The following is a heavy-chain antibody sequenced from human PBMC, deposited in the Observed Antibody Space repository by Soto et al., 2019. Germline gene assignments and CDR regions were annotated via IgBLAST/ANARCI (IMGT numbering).Heavy chain of an antibody. V-gene: IGHV4-34*01. CDR3: ARVWRFRDASRVRTGMDV. CDR1: GGSFMGYY. D-gene: IGHD2-21*01. Sequence: SETLSLTCAVYGGSFMGYYWSWIRKPPGKGLEWIGEINHSGSTNYNPSLKSRVTISVDTSKNQFSLKLSSVTAADTAVYYCARVWRFRDASRVRTGMDVWGQGTTVTVPS. J-gene: IGHJ6*02. CDR2: INHSGST.